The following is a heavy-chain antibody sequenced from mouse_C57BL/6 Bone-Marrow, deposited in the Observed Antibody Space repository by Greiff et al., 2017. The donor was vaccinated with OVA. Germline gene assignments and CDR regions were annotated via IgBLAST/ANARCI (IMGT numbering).Heavy chain of an antibody. J-gene: IGHJ1*03. Sequence: QVQLQQSGAELARPGASVKLSCKASGYTFTSYGISWVKQRTGQGLEWIGEIYPRSGNTYYNEKFKGKAPLTADKSSSTAYMELRSLTSEDSAVYFCARVYYGSSPYWYFDVWGTGTTVTVSS. CDR3: ARVYYGSSPYWYFDV. CDR1: GYTFTSYG. D-gene: IGHD1-1*01. CDR2: IYPRSGNT. V-gene: IGHV1-81*01.